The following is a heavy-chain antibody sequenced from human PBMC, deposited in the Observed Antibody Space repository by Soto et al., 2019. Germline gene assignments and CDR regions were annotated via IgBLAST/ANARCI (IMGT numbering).Heavy chain of an antibody. CDR2: INAGNGDT. V-gene: IGHV1-3*01. CDR1: GFTFSTYG. Sequence: QVQLVQSGAEVKKPGASVKVSCKASGFTFSTYGIHWVRQAPGQSLEWMGGINAGNGDTKYSQQFQGRVTISSDSSATTAYMKLSGLRSEDTAMYYCARYTFERLFDSWGQGTQVTVS. D-gene: IGHD3-16*01. J-gene: IGHJ4*02. CDR3: ARYTFERLFDS.